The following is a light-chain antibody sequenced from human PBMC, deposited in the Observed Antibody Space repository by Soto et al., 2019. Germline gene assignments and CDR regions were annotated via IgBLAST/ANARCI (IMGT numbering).Light chain of an antibody. J-gene: IGKJ1*01. V-gene: IGKV1-12*01. CDR1: QGISGW. CDR3: QQANSFPWT. CDR2: AAS. Sequence: DIQMTQSPSSVSASVGDRVTITCRASQGISGWLAWYQQKPGIAPRLLIYAASTLQSGVPSRFSGSESGTDFTLTISRLQPEDFATYYCQQANSFPWTFGQGTKVDIK.